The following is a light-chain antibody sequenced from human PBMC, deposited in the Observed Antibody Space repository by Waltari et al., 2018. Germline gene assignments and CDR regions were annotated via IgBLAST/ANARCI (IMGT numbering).Light chain of an antibody. J-gene: IGKJ1*01. V-gene: IGKV1-8*01. CDR2: AAS. CDR3: QQYYSNPAT. CDR1: QGISSS. Sequence: AIRITQSPSSLSASTGDRVTITCRASQGISSSLGWYQQKPGKAPKLLIYAASTLQSGVPSRFSGSGSGTDFTLTISCLQSEDFAIYYCQQYYSNPATFGQGTKVEIK.